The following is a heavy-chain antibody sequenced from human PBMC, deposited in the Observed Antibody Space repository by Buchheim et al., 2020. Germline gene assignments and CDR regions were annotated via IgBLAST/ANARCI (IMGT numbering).Heavy chain of an antibody. J-gene: IGHJ6*02. CDR1: GYTFTSYY. Sequence: QVQLVQSGAEVKKPGASVKVSCKASGYTFTSYYMHWVRQAPGQGLEWMGIINPSGGSTSYAQKFQGRVTMTRETSTSTVYMELSSLRSEDTAVYYCARDRIRSVRGYSGFAGMDVWGQGTT. CDR2: INPSGGST. CDR3: ARDRIRSVRGYSGFAGMDV. D-gene: IGHD5-12*01. V-gene: IGHV1-46*01.